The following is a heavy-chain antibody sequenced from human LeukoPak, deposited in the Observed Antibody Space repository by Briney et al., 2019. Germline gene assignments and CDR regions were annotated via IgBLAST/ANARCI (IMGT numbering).Heavy chain of an antibody. CDR3: ARANYYDSSGTYDY. D-gene: IGHD3-22*01. CDR2: IYYSVTT. Sequence: KTSETLSLTCTVSGGSISSSDYYWGWIRQPPGKGLEWIGSIYYSVTTYYNPSLKSRVTISVDTSKNQFSLKLNSVTAADTAVYYCARANYYDSSGTYDYWGQGTLVTVSS. J-gene: IGHJ4*02. V-gene: IGHV4-39*07. CDR1: GGSISSSDYY.